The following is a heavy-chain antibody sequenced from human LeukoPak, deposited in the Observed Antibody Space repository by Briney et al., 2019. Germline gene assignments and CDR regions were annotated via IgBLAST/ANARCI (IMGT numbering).Heavy chain of an antibody. Sequence: GGSLRLSCAASGFVFRDNAIAGFRQPPGKGLEWIGYIRGETHGGATDYAASVKGRFTISRDESKTRAYLHLNHLRPDDTAVYYCSRSGFKDWGQGTLVTVSS. CDR3: SRSGFKD. J-gene: IGHJ4*02. V-gene: IGHV3-49*03. CDR1: GFVFRDNA. CDR2: IRGETHGGAT. D-gene: IGHD5-12*01.